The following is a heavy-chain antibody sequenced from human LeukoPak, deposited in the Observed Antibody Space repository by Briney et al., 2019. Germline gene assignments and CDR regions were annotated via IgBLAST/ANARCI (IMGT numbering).Heavy chain of an antibody. CDR1: GDSLNYYY. V-gene: IGHV4-4*07. D-gene: IGHD3-22*01. Sequence: PSETLSLTCSVSGDSLNYYYWSWIRQPAGKRLQWIGRIYSSGDTKNSPSPRRRITMSLDTSRNQFSLKLSSVTAADTAVYYCARGSTYYYDNGGFYVFFDYWGQGLLVTVSS. CDR2: IYSSGDT. CDR3: ARGSTYYYDNGGFYVFFDY. J-gene: IGHJ4*02.